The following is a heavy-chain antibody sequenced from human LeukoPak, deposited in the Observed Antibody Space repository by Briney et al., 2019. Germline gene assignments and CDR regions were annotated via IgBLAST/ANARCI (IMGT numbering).Heavy chain of an antibody. D-gene: IGHD5-12*01. J-gene: IGHJ3*02. Sequence: PGGSLRLSCAASGFIFSSYTVNWVRQAPGKGLEWVSSISSSSSYIYYADSVKGRFTISRDNAKNSVYLEMNSLRAEDTAVYYCARSGRGYDDAFDIWGQGTMVTVSS. CDR2: ISSSSSYI. CDR3: ARSGRGYDDAFDI. V-gene: IGHV3-21*01. CDR1: GFIFSSYT.